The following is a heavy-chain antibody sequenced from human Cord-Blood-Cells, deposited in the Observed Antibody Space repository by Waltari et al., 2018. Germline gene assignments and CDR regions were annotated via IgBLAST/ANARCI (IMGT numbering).Heavy chain of an antibody. CDR1: GFTFSDHY. V-gene: IGHV3-72*01. J-gene: IGHJ4*02. D-gene: IGHD1-26*01. CDR3: ARDGSGSYYFDY. CDR2: TRNKANSYTT. Sequence: EVQLVESGGGLVQPGGSLRLSCAASGFTFSDHYMDWVRQAPGKGLEWVGRTRNKANSYTTEYAASVKGRFTISRDDSKNSLYLQMNSLKTEDTAVYYCARDGSGSYYFDYWGQGTLVTVSS.